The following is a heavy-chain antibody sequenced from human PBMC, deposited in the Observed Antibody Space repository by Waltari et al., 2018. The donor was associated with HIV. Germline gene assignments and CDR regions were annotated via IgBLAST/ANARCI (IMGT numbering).Heavy chain of an antibody. Sequence: QVHLEQWGTGLLRPSETLSLTCAVYGGSFSGYYWSWIRQSPGRGLEWIGEVNHFGRTNYGPSLKGRVTVSVDTSKNQFSLTMRSVTAADTAVYYCARDSAPGLAVDDDDGEFFYYGLDVWGQGTTVTVSS. V-gene: IGHV4-34*01. CDR2: VNHFGRT. CDR3: ARDSAPGLAVDDDDGEFFYYGLDV. D-gene: IGHD6-19*01. J-gene: IGHJ6*01. CDR1: GGSFSGYY.